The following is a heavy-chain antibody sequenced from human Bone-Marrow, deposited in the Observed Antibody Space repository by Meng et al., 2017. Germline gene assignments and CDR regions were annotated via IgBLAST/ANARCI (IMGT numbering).Heavy chain of an antibody. V-gene: IGHV4-34*01. D-gene: IGHD2-21*01. CDR1: GGSFSAYD. CDR2: INHSGST. J-gene: IGHJ4*02. Sequence: QVQVQQWGAGLLKPSETLSLTCACYGGSFSAYDWSWTCQTPGKGLEWLGQINHSGSTNDNPSLKSRVTISIDTSRNQLSLKLSSVTAADTAVNYRRLAYCMGDCVDYWGQGTLVTVSS. CDR3: RLAYCMGDCVDY.